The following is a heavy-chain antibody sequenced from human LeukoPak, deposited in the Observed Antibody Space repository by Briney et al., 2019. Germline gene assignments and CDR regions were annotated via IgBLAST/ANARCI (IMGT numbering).Heavy chain of an antibody. J-gene: IGHJ4*02. CDR2: ITGAGDTT. CDR3: VRDRNYYEALQRSY. D-gene: IGHD3-3*01. Sequence: TGGSLRLSCAASGFTFSTFAMSWVRQAPGRGLEWVSSITGAGDTTFYPESVRGRFTISRDNSKNTLYLQMNSLRVEDTALYFCVRDRNYYEALQRSYWGQGTLVTVSS. CDR1: GFTFSTFA. V-gene: IGHV3-23*01.